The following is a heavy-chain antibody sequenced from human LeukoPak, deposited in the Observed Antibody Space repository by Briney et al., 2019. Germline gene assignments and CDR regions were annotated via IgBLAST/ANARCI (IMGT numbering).Heavy chain of an antibody. CDR2: INHSGST. J-gene: IGHJ6*03. CDR3: ARGPGEEVAARLGYYYMDV. Sequence: PSETLSLTCAVYGGSFSGYYWSWIRQPPGKGLEWIGEINHSGSTNYNPSLKSRVTKSVDTSKNQFSLKLSSVTAADTAVYYCARGPGEEVAARLGYYYMDVWGKGTTVTVSS. D-gene: IGHD6-6*01. CDR1: GGSFSGYY. V-gene: IGHV4-34*01.